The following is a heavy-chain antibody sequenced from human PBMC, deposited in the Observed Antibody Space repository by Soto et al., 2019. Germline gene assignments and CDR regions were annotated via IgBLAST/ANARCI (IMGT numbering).Heavy chain of an antibody. Sequence: SETVSLTCTVSGASISSSNYYWGWIRQPPGRGLEWIGTMYYSGRTYYNPSLKSRVTTSVDTSKNQFSPKLSAVTATDTAVYYCARHGNTVTTGYYYGMDVWGQGTTVTVSS. CDR2: MYYSGRT. V-gene: IGHV4-39*01. CDR1: GASISSSNYY. CDR3: ARHGNTVTTGYYYGMDV. D-gene: IGHD4-17*01. J-gene: IGHJ6*02.